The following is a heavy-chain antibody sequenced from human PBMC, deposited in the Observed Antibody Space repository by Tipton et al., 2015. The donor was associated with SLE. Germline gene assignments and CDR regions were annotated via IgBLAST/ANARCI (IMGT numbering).Heavy chain of an antibody. CDR3: EGCYASGNYYTSDV. D-gene: IGHD3-10*01. J-gene: IGHJ3*01. V-gene: IGHV4-61*02. Sequence: TLSLTCTVSGVSVTSGTYFWTWVRQPAGKGLEWIGRIFTSGGTNYNPSLKSRLAISLDTSKNQFSLSLTSVTAADTAVYYCEGCYASGNYYTSDVWGRGTMVTVSS. CDR1: GVSVTSGTYF. CDR2: IFTSGGT.